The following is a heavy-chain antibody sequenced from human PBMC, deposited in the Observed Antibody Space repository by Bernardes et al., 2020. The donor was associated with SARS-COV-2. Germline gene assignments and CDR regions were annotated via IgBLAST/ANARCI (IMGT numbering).Heavy chain of an antibody. CDR1: GFMFSNCA. V-gene: IGHV3-30*01. CDR2: ISYDGSNK. D-gene: IGHD6-19*01. Sequence: GGSLRLSCVASGFMFSNCAMHWVRQAPGKGLEWVAVISYDGSNKYYADSVKGRFTISRDNSKNTLYLQMNSLSPEDTAVYYCARDGFGEQWLEEGCYFDYWGQGTLVTVSS. J-gene: IGHJ4*02. CDR3: ARDGFGEQWLEEGCYFDY.